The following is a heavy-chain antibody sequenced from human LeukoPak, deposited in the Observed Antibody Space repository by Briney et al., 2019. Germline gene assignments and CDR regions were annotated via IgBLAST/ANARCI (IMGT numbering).Heavy chain of an antibody. CDR2: ISAYNGNT. V-gene: IGHV1-18*01. D-gene: IGHD2-2*02. J-gene: IGHJ6*02. CDR3: ARGGYCSSTSCYTQAGYYYYGMDV. Sequence: EASVKVSCEASGYTFTSYGISWVRQAPGQGLEWMGWISAYNGNTNYAQKLQGRVTMTTDTSTSTAYMELRSLRSDDTAVYYCARGGYCSSTSCYTQAGYYYYGMDVWGQGTTVTVSS. CDR1: GYTFTSYG.